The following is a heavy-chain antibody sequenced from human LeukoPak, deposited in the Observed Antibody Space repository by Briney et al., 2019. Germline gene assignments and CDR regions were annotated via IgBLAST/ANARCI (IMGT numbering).Heavy chain of an antibody. CDR1: GYGSTSYW. V-gene: IGHV5-51*07. Sequence: GASLKISCRGSGYGSTSYWIVWVHQMPGKGLEWMGVIYPGDSNSRYSPSFQGQVTISADKSTSTAYLQWSSLKASDTAMYYCARGATTSDNWGQGTLVTVSS. CDR3: ARGATTSDN. D-gene: IGHD1-14*01. J-gene: IGHJ4*02. CDR2: IYPGDSNS.